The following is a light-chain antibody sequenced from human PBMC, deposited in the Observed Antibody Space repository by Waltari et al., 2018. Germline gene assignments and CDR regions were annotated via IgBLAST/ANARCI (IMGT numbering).Light chain of an antibody. CDR3: HVWHPHVDPGV. Sequence: SYVVTQPPSVSVAPGETATITCGGDNIGTYSVHWYQQKAGQAPVLVLFYERDRPSGIPDRFAGSNSGNTATLTISRVEAGDEARYYCHVWHPHVDPGVFGTGTEVTVL. V-gene: IGLV3-21*04. CDR1: NIGTYS. CDR2: YER. J-gene: IGLJ1*01.